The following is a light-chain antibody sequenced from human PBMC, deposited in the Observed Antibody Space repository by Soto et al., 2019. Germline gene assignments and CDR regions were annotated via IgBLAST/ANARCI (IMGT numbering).Light chain of an antibody. J-gene: IGLJ1*01. CDR2: EVT. V-gene: IGLV2-8*01. Sequence: QSALTQPPSASGSPGQSVTISCTGSSSDVGGYNYISWYQQHPGKAPKLMTYEVTKRPSGVPDRFSGSKSGNTASLTVSGLQAEDEADYYCSSYVGSNIYVFGTGTKLTVL. CDR3: SSYVGSNIYV. CDR1: SSDVGGYNY.